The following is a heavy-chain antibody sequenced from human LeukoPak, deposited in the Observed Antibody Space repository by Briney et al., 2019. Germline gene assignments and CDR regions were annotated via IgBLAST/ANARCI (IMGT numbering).Heavy chain of an antibody. CDR3: ASSEYCSSTSCSESWFDP. CDR2: IYHSGST. Sequence: PSETLSLTCAVSGYSIRSGYYWGWTRQPPGKGLEWIGSIYHSGSTYYNPSLKSRVTISVDTSKNQFSLKLSSVTAADTAVYYCASSEYCSSTSCSESWFDPWGQGTLVTVSS. J-gene: IGHJ5*02. D-gene: IGHD2-2*01. CDR1: GYSIRSGYY. V-gene: IGHV4-38-2*01.